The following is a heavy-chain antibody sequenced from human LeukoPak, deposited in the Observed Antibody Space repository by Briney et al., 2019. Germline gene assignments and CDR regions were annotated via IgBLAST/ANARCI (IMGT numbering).Heavy chain of an antibody. Sequence: GGSLRLSCAASGFTFSSYSMNWVRQAPGKGLEWVSSISSSSSYIYYADSVKGRFTISRDSAKNSLYLQMNSLRAEDTAVYYCARGGPRDAFDIWGQGTMVTVSS. CDR2: ISSSSSYI. J-gene: IGHJ3*02. CDR1: GFTFSSYS. CDR3: ARGGPRDAFDI. D-gene: IGHD3-16*01. V-gene: IGHV3-21*01.